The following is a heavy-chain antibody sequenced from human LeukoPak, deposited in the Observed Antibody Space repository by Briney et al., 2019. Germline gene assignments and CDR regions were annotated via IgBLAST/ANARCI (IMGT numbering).Heavy chain of an antibody. CDR3: ARDRLLNYYDSSGSFYFDY. D-gene: IGHD3-22*01. J-gene: IGHJ4*02. CDR1: GFTFSDYY. Sequence: GGSLRLSCAASGFTFSDYYMSWIRQAPGKGLEWVSYISSSGSTIYYADSVKGRFTISRDNSKNTLYLQMNSLRAEDTAVYYCARDRLLNYYDSSGSFYFDYWGQGTLVTVSS. V-gene: IGHV3-11*04. CDR2: ISSSGSTI.